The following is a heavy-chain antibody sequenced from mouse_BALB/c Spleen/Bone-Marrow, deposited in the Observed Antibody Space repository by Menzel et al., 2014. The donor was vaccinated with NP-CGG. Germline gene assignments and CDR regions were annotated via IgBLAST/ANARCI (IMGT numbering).Heavy chain of an antibody. Sequence: EVKLQESGPGLVKPSQSLSLTCSVTGYSITSGYYWNWIRQFPGNKLEWMGYISYDGSNNYNPSLKNRISITRDTSKNQFFLKLNSVTTEDTATYYCARDLGYHAYWGQGTLVTVSA. J-gene: IGHJ3*01. D-gene: IGHD2-14*01. CDR2: ISYDGSN. CDR3: ARDLGYHAY. V-gene: IGHV3-6*02. CDR1: GYSITSGYY.